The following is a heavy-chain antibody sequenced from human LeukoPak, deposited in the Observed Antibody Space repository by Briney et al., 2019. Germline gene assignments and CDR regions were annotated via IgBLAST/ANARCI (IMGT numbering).Heavy chain of an antibody. V-gene: IGHV1-2*02. D-gene: IGHD3-22*01. CDR2: INPNTGDT. CDR3: ARASPGDSSGPRHYYYYMDV. Sequence: ASVKVSCKASGFTFNAYYIHWVRQAPGQGLEWMGWINPNTGDTNFAQKFQGRVTMTRDTSISTAYMELSRLRSDDTAVYYCARASPGDSSGPRHYYYYMDVWGKGTTVTISS. J-gene: IGHJ6*03. CDR1: GFTFNAYY.